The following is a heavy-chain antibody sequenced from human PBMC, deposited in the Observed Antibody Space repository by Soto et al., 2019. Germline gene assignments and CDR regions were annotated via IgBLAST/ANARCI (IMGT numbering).Heavy chain of an antibody. D-gene: IGHD4-17*01. V-gene: IGHV4-59*01. Sequence: SETLSLTCTVSGGSISSYYWSWIRQPPGKGLEWIGYIYYSGSTNYNPSLKSRVTISVDTSKNQFSLKLSSVTAADTAVYYCARDLLGDYYFDYWGQGTLVTVSS. CDR2: IYYSGST. CDR3: ARDLLGDYYFDY. J-gene: IGHJ4*02. CDR1: GGSISSYY.